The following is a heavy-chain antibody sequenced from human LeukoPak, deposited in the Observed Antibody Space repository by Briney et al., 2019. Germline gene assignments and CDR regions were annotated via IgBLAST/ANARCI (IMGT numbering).Heavy chain of an antibody. CDR3: ARGGRDQLLSRGWFDP. J-gene: IGHJ5*02. V-gene: IGHV1-2*04. Sequence: ASVKVSCKASGYTFTGYYMHWVRQAPGQGLEWMGWINPNSGGTNYAQKFQGWVTMTRDTSISTAYMELSRLRSDDTAVYYCARGGRDQLLSRGWFDPWGQGTLVTVSS. CDR1: GYTFTGYY. D-gene: IGHD2-2*01. CDR2: INPNSGGT.